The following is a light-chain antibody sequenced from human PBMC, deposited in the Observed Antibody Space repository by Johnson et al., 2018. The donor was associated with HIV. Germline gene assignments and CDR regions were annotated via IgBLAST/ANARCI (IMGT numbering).Light chain of an antibody. CDR2: ENN. J-gene: IGLJ1*01. V-gene: IGLV1-51*01. CDR3: GTWDSSLSALYV. CDR1: SSNIGNNY. Sequence: QSVLTQPPSVSAAPGQKVTISCSGSSSNIGNNYVSWYQQLPGTAPKLLIYENNKRPSGIPDRFSGSKSGTSATLGITGLQTGDEADYYCGTWDSSLSALYVFGPGIKVTVL.